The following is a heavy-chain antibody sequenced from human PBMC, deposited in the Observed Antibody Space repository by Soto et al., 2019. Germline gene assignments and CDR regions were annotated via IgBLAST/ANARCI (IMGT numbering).Heavy chain of an antibody. V-gene: IGHV2-5*02. CDR3: AHKGGRGAGMDV. J-gene: IGHJ6*02. Sequence: QITLKESGPTLVKPTQTLTVTCTFSGFSLSTSGVGVAWIRQPPGKALEWLALIYWDGDKRYSPFLKSRPTSTKDTSENQVVLTVTNMDPVDTATYYCAHKGGRGAGMDVWGQGTTVTVSS. CDR2: IYWDGDK. D-gene: IGHD2-15*01. CDR1: GFSLSTSGVG.